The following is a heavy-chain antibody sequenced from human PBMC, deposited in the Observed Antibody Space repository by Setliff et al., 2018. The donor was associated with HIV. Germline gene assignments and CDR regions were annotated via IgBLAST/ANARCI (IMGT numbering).Heavy chain of an antibody. CDR1: EFTFSIYT. V-gene: IGHV3-21*01. J-gene: IGHJ4*02. CDR2: ISSSSSYI. Sequence: PGGSLRLSCAASEFTFSIYTMNWVRQAPGKGLEWVASISSSSSYIYYADSVKGRFTISRDNAKNSLYLQMNSLSAEDTAVYYCAKSRSVVVPAATDYWGQGILVTVSS. CDR3: AKSRSVVVPAATDY. D-gene: IGHD2-2*01.